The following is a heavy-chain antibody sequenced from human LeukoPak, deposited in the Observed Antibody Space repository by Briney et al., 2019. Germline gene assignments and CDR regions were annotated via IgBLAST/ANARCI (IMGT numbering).Heavy chain of an antibody. CDR2: IYYSGST. J-gene: IGHJ6*04. Sequence: SETLSLTCTVSGGSISSYYWSWIRQPPGKGLEWIGYIYYSGSTNYNPSLKSPVTISVDTSKNQFSLKLSSVTAADTAVYYCARDRGSADVWCKGTTVTVSS. CDR3: ARDRGSADV. D-gene: IGHD5-24*01. V-gene: IGHV4-59*01. CDR1: GGSISSYY.